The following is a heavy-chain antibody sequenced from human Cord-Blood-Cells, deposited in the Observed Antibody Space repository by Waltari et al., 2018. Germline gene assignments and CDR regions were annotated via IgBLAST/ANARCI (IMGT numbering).Heavy chain of an antibody. J-gene: IGHJ4*02. CDR1: GFTFSSYW. CDR2: IKQDGSEK. V-gene: IGHV3-7*01. D-gene: IGHD1-20*01. CDR3: WGNWNYFDY. Sequence: EVQLVESGGGLVQPGGSLRLSCAASGFTFSSYWMSWVRQAPGKGLEWVANIKQDGSEKYYVDSVKGRFTISRDNAKNALYLQMNSLRAEDTAVYYCWGNWNYFDYWGQGTLVTVSS.